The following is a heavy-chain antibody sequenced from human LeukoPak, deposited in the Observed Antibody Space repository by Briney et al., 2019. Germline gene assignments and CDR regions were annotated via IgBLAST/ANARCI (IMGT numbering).Heavy chain of an antibody. CDR3: ARDRLGGYSYGSPFQH. J-gene: IGHJ1*01. V-gene: IGHV1-2*02. Sequence: GASVKVSCKASGYTFSDYCIHWVRQAPGQGLEWMGWINPNSGGTKYAQKFQVRDTMTRDSSISTAYMELSSLRSDDTAVYYCARDRLGGYSYGSPFQHWGQGTLVTVSS. D-gene: IGHD5-12*01. CDR2: INPNSGGT. CDR1: GYTFSDYC.